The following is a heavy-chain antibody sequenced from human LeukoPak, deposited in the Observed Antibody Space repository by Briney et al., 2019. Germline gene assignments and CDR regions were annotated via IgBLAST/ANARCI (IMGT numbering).Heavy chain of an antibody. V-gene: IGHV3-73*01. J-gene: IGHJ3*02. CDR3: TRPPYSSGWFGAFDI. CDR1: GFTFSGSA. D-gene: IGHD6-19*01. Sequence: GGSLRLSCAASGFTFSGSAMHWVRQASGKGLEWVGRIRSKANSYATAYAASVKGRFTISRDDSKNTAYPQMNSLKTEDTAVYYCTRPPYSSGWFGAFDIWGQGTMVTVSS. CDR2: IRSKANSYAT.